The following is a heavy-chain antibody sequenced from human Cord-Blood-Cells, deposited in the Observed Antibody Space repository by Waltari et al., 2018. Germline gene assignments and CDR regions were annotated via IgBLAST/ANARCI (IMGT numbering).Heavy chain of an antibody. V-gene: IGHV4-38-2*01. D-gene: IGHD1-1*01. J-gene: IGHJ3*02. CDR2: IYHRGST. CDR3: ASLYNWNDGTDAFDI. Sequence: QVQLQESGPGLVKPSETLSLTCAVSGYSISSGYYWGWIRQPPGKGLEWIGSIYHRGSTYYNPSLKSRVTISVDTSKNQFSLKLSSVTAADTAVYYCASLYNWNDGTDAFDIWGQGTMVTVSS. CDR1: GYSISSGYY.